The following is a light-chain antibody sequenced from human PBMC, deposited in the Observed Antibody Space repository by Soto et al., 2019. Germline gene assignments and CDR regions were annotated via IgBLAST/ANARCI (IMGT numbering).Light chain of an antibody. J-gene: IGKJ1*01. CDR1: QSFTTSQ. Sequence: EIVLTQSPGTLSLSPGERATLFCRASQSFTTSQLAWYRQRPGQAPRVLIFGASRRATGIPDRFSGSGSGTDFTLTISRLEPEDSAVYYCQQYASSPRTFGQGTKVDIK. CDR3: QQYASSPRT. V-gene: IGKV3-20*01. CDR2: GAS.